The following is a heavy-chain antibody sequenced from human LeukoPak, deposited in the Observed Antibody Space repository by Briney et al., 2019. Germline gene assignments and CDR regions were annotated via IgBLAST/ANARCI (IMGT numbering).Heavy chain of an antibody. CDR1: GGSFSGYY. Sequence: SETLSLTCAVYGGSFSGYYWSWIRQPPGKGLEWIGYIYYSGSTNYNPSLKSRVTISVDTSKNQFSLKLSSVTAADTAVYYCARSVSYSSGWDYWGQGTLVTVSS. CDR2: IYYSGST. D-gene: IGHD6-19*01. J-gene: IGHJ4*02. V-gene: IGHV4-59*01. CDR3: ARSVSYSSGWDY.